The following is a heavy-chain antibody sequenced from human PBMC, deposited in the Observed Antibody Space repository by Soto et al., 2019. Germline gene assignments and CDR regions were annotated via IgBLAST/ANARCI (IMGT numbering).Heavy chain of an antibody. V-gene: IGHV4-4*02. CDR2: IDQNGIT. D-gene: IGHD3-3*02. J-gene: IGHJ6*02. CDR3: ATFNRDYDYYGMDV. Sequence: ESLSRTCSVYGDPISSSNSWTWVRRTPGKGLEWIGKIDQNGITNYNPSLESRVTILKDNSKNQLSLKLNSVTAVDSDVYYCATFNRDYDYYGMDVWGQGAKVTVYS. CDR1: GDPISSSNS.